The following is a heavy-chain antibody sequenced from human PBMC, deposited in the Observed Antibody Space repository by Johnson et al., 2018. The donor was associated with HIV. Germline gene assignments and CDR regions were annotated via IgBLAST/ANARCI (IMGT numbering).Heavy chain of an antibody. CDR1: GFTVSSNY. CDR2: LYSGGST. J-gene: IGHJ3*02. V-gene: IGHV3-66*01. Sequence: VQLVESGGGVVQPGGSLRLSCAASGFTVSSNYMNWVRQAPGKGLEWVSVLYSGGSTYYADSVKGRFTISRDNSKNTLYLQMNSLRAEDTAVYYCARDHRAYCCGDCYSDAFDIWGQGTMVTVSS. CDR3: ARDHRAYCCGDCYSDAFDI. D-gene: IGHD2-21*02.